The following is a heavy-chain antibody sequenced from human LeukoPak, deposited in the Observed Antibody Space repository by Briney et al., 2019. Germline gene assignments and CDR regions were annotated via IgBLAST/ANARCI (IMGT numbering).Heavy chain of an antibody. V-gene: IGHV3-30*02. CDR3: AKDRPTVYSSSWLHFLDS. Sequence: GGSLRLSCGASGFIFSGYGMHWVRQAPGKGLEWVSFIHSDGNKKYDADSVKGRFTISKDNSKNTLYLEMNSLRADDTAVYYCAKDRPTVYSSSWLHFLDSWGQGTLVTVSS. J-gene: IGHJ4*02. CDR1: GFIFSGYG. D-gene: IGHD6-13*01. CDR2: IHSDGNKK.